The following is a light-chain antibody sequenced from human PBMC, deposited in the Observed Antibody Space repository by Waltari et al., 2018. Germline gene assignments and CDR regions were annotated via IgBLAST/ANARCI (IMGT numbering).Light chain of an antibody. J-gene: IGKJ1*01. CDR2: AAS. Sequence: DIQMTQSPSSLSASVGDRVTITCRASQGISNSLAWYQQKAGKAPKLLLYAASRLESGVPSSVSGSGSGTDYTRTISSLQPEDFATYYCQQYYSIPPTFGQGTKVEIK. V-gene: IGKV1-NL1*01. CDR1: QGISNS. CDR3: QQYYSIPPT.